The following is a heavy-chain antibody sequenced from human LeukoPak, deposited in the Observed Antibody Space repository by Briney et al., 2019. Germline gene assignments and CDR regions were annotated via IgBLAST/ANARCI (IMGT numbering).Heavy chain of an antibody. CDR1: GAPITRYY. Sequence: SETLSLTCTVSGAPITRYYWSWIRQPPGKGLEWIGYIYYSGSTYYNPSLKSRVTISVDTSKNQFSLKLSSVTAADTAVYYCARAPLGARWFDPWGQGTLVTVSS. J-gene: IGHJ5*02. V-gene: IGHV4-30-4*01. CDR3: ARAPLGARWFDP. CDR2: IYYSGST. D-gene: IGHD3-16*01.